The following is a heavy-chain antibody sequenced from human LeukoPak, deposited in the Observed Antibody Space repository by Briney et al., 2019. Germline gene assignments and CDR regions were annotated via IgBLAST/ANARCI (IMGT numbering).Heavy chain of an antibody. J-gene: IGHJ4*02. CDR2: ISGNSGRT. CDR3: AKSARGGERGLY. D-gene: IGHD3-10*01. Sequence: SGGSLRLSCAASGFTVSSYAMSWVRQAPGKGLEWVSSISGNSGRTYYADSVKGRFSISRDNSNNRLYLQKNSLRAEEPAVYYCAKSARGGERGLYWGPRTLVTV. CDR1: GFTVSSYA. V-gene: IGHV3-23*01.